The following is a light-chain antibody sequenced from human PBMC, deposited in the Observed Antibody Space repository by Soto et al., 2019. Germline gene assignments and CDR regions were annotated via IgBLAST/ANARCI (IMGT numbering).Light chain of an antibody. CDR2: GAS. Sequence: EIVLTQSPGTLSLSPGERATLSCRASQSGSNNYLAWYQQKPGQYPRLLIYGASNRATGIPDRFNGSGSETDFTLTISRLEPEDFAVYFCQHYGSSPYTFGQGTKLEIK. CDR3: QHYGSSPYT. J-gene: IGKJ2*01. V-gene: IGKV3-20*01. CDR1: QSGSNNY.